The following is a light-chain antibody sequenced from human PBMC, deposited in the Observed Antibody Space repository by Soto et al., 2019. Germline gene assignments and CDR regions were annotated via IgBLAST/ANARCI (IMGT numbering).Light chain of an antibody. CDR2: DVT. Sequence: QSALTQPASVSGSPGQSITISCTGTSSDVGRYDYIYWYQQHPGKAPKPMIYDVTNRPSGIPNRFSGSKSGNTASLTISGLQAEDEADYYCSAFSTSNTPVVFGGGTKLTVL. V-gene: IGLV2-14*01. J-gene: IGLJ2*01. CDR1: SSDVGRYDY. CDR3: SAFSTSNTPVV.